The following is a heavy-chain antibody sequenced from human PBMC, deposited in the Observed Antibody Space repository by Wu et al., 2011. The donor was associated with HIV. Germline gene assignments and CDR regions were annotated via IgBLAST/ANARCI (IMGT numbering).Heavy chain of an antibody. CDR1: GVTFTDLY. J-gene: IGHJ5*02. D-gene: IGHD2-8*02. V-gene: IGHV1-69-2*01. Sequence: EVQMVQSGAAVKKPGSTVKVSCKVSGVTFTDLYIHWVQQAPGKGLEWMGLVAPEDGETIYAEKFQGRLTISADTSTDTAYMALRSLKSEDTAIYYCTTLTRYCTGGNCDRQHWFDPWGQGIPVTVSS. CDR3: TTLTRYCTGGNCDRQHWFDP. CDR2: VAPEDGET.